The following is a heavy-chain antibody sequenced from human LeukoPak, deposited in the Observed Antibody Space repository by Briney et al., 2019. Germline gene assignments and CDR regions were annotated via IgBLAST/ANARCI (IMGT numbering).Heavy chain of an antibody. Sequence: AGGSLRLSCAASGFTFNSYSMHWVRQAPGKGLKWVAVISSHGSNKDYADSVKGRFTISRDNSENTLYLQMNSLRAEDTAVYYCAREMRYCSGGSCYSWEYQYGMDVWGQGTTVTVSS. V-gene: IGHV3-30*04. CDR1: GFTFNSYS. CDR3: AREMRYCSGGSCYSWEYQYGMDV. CDR2: ISSHGSNK. D-gene: IGHD2-15*01. J-gene: IGHJ6*02.